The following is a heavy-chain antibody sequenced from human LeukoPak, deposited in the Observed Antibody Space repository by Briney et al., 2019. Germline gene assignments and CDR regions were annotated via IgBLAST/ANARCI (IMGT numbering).Heavy chain of an antibody. D-gene: IGHD3-9*01. CDR1: DFSLSTPGMG. CDR2: IYYNDDK. Sequence: SGPTLVKPTQTLTLTCTFSDFSLSTPGMGVGWIRQPPGKAPEWLVMIYYNDDKRYSPSLRSRLTITKDTSKNQVVLTMTNVGVVDTATYYCAHLVVTIDWRSYFDYWGQRILVTVSS. CDR3: AHLVVTIDWRSYFDY. V-gene: IGHV2-5*01. J-gene: IGHJ4*02.